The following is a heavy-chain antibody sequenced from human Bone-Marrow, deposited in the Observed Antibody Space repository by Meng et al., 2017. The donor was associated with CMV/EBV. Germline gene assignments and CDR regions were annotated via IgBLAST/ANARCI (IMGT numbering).Heavy chain of an antibody. CDR2: ITSSGRRI. CDR1: GFTFSIYE. J-gene: IGHJ6*02. Sequence: VGSPRVSCAASGFTFSIYEMNWVRQAPGKGLEWLSYITSSGRRIYYADSVKGRFTISRDNAKNSVYLQMNNLVADDTAVYYCARNWEEVSMVWGVSVTRGMDAWGQGTMVTVSS. CDR3: ARNWEEVSMVWGVSVTRGMDA. V-gene: IGHV3-48*03. D-gene: IGHD3-10*01.